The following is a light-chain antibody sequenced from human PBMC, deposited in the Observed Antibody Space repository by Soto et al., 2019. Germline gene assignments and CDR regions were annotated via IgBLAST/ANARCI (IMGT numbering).Light chain of an antibody. J-gene: IGLJ2*01. CDR1: SSNIGSNA. Sequence: QSVLTQPPSASGTPGQRVTISCSGSSSNIGSNAVNWYRQLPGTAPKLLIYNNNQRPSGVPDRFSGSKSGTSASLAISGLQSEDEADYYCAAWDDSLNGPVFGGGTQLTVL. V-gene: IGLV1-44*01. CDR2: NNN. CDR3: AAWDDSLNGPV.